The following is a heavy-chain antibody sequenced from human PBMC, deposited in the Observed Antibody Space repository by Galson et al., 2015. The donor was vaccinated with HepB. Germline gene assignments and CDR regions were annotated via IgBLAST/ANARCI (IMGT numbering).Heavy chain of an antibody. J-gene: IGHJ2*01. D-gene: IGHD3-10*01. CDR1: GFTFSTYT. Sequence: SLRLSCAASGFTFSTYTMNWVRQAPGKGLESVSYISSTGTTIYYADSVKGRFIVSRDNAQNSLDLQMNSLRDEDTAVYYCARVFFGSGNSTAYWYFDLWGRGTLVTVSS. V-gene: IGHV3-48*02. CDR2: ISSTGTTI. CDR3: ARVFFGSGNSTAYWYFDL.